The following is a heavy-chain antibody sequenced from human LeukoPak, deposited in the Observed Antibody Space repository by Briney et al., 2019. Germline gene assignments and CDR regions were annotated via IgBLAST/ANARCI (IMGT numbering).Heavy chain of an antibody. D-gene: IGHD2-15*01. Sequence: PGGSLRLSCSVSGFTFSTYVMHWVRQAPGKGLEWVSAISGSGGSTYYADSVKGRFTISRDNSKNTLYLQMNSLRAEDTAVYYCAKDVTPSVVVAASFFDYWGQGTLVTVSS. J-gene: IGHJ4*02. V-gene: IGHV3-23*01. CDR1: GFTFSTYV. CDR3: AKDVTPSVVVAASFFDY. CDR2: ISGSGGST.